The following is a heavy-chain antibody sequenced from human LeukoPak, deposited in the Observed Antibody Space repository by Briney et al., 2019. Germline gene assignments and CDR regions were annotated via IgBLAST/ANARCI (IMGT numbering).Heavy chain of an antibody. D-gene: IGHD2-15*01. CDR3: ACYGIAPPY. V-gene: IGHV3-74*01. CDR2: INNDGIST. CDR1: GFTFSSYW. J-gene: IGHJ4*02. Sequence: PGGSLRPSCAASGFTFSSYWMHWVRQAPGKGLVWVSHINNDGISTSYADSVKGRFTISRDNAKNTLYLQMNSLRTEDTAVYYCACYGIAPPYWGQGTLVTVSS.